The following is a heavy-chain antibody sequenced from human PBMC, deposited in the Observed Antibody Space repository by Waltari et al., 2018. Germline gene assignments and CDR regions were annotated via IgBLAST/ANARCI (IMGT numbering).Heavy chain of an antibody. D-gene: IGHD3-10*01. J-gene: IGHJ4*02. V-gene: IGHV1-2*06. Sequence: QVQLVQSGAEVKKPGASVKVSCKASGYTFTGYYMHWVRQAPGQGLEWMGRINPNSGGTNYAQKFQGRVTMTRDTSISTAYMELSRLRSDDTAVYYCASFDYYGSGSYYIDFDYWGQGTLVTVSS. CDR3: ASFDYYGSGSYYIDFDY. CDR1: GYTFTGYY. CDR2: INPNSGGT.